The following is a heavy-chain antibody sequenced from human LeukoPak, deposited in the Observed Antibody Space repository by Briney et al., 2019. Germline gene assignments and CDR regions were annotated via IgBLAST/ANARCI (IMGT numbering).Heavy chain of an antibody. CDR2: INIDGSTT. V-gene: IGHV3-74*01. J-gene: IGHJ4*02. D-gene: IGHD3-10*01. CDR1: GFTFSSYW. Sequence: GGSLRLSCAASGFTFSSYWMHWVRQAPGKGLVWVSRINIDGSTTNYTDSVKGRFTISRDNSKNTLYLEMNSLRAEDTAVYYCAKDIGSYYDYWGQGILVTVSS. CDR3: AKDIGSYYDY.